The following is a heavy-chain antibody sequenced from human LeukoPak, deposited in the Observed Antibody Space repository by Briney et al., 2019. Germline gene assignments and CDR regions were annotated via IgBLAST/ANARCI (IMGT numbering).Heavy chain of an antibody. V-gene: IGHV3-48*03. CDR1: GFTFSSYE. CDR3: ARDGYDSSGYYWPLDP. J-gene: IGHJ5*02. Sequence: GGSLRLSCAASGFTFSSYEMNWVRQAPGKGLEWVSYISSSGSTIYYADSVKGRFTISRDNAKNSLYLQMNSLRAEDTAVYYCARDGYDSSGYYWPLDPWGQGTLVTVSS. CDR2: ISSSGSTI. D-gene: IGHD3-22*01.